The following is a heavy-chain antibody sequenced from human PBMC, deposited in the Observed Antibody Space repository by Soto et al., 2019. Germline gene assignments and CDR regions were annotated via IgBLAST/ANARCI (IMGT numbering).Heavy chain of an antibody. D-gene: IGHD5-12*01. CDR2: ISYDGIDK. J-gene: IGHJ4*02. CDR1: GFTFSSFG. CDR3: AKDLREMATIRPDY. V-gene: IGHV3-30*18. Sequence: QVQLVESGGGVVQPGTSLRLSCAASGFTFSSFGIHWVRQAPGKGLEWVAVISYDGIDKNYGDSVKGRFTISRENSQNMGYLQMNSLRIEDTAVYHRAKDLREMATIRPDYWGQGTQVTVSS.